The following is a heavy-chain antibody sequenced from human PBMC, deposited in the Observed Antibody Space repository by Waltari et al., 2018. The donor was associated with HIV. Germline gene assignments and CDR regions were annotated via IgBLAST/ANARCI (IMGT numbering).Heavy chain of an antibody. CDR1: GGSIRDHY. D-gene: IGHD2-21*02. CDR3: ARGPIMTAGNFYNGFDV. Sequence: QVQLQESGPGLVKPSETLSLTCSVSGGSIRDHYLSWIRQSPGTGLEWIGYIYQNGNTNYNPSLKSRVTMSVASSKNQFSLKLTSVTAADTAIYYCARGPIMTAGNFYNGFDVWGRGTTVTVSS. CDR2: IYQNGNT. J-gene: IGHJ6*02. V-gene: IGHV4-59*11.